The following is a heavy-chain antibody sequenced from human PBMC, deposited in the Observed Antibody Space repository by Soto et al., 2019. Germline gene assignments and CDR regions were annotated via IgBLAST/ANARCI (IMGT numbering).Heavy chain of an antibody. CDR3: ARGHSTDCSNGVCSFFYNHEMDV. CDR1: GYSFTDYH. J-gene: IGHJ6*02. V-gene: IGHV1-2*04. D-gene: IGHD2-8*01. CDR2: INPKSGGT. Sequence: ASVKVSCKTSGYSFTDYHVHWVRQAPGQGLEWLGRINPKSGGTSTAQKFQGWVTMTRDTSINTAYMDLTRLRSDDTAVYYCARGHSTDCSNGVCSFFYNHEMDVWGQGTPITV.